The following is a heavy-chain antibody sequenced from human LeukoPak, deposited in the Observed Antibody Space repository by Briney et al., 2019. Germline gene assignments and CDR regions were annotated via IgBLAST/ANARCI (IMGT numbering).Heavy chain of an antibody. CDR2: INWNGGST. J-gene: IGHJ4*02. V-gene: IGHV3-20*01. CDR3: ARGPIAVAEGEFDY. Sequence: SGINWNGGSTGYADSVKGRFSFSRDNANNSLYLQMNSLRAEDTALYHCARGPIAVAEGEFDYWGQGTLVTVSS. D-gene: IGHD6-19*01.